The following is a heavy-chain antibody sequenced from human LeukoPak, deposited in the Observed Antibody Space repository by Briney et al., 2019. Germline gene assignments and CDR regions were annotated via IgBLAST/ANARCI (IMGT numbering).Heavy chain of an antibody. Sequence: SVRVSCKASGGTFSSYTSSWVRQAPGQGLEWMGRIIPILGIANYAQKFQGRVTITADKSTSTAYMELSSLRSEDTAVYYCAREGVAATLNWFDPWGQGTLVTVSS. J-gene: IGHJ5*02. V-gene: IGHV1-69*04. CDR2: IIPILGIA. CDR1: GGTFSSYT. D-gene: IGHD2-15*01. CDR3: AREGVAATLNWFDP.